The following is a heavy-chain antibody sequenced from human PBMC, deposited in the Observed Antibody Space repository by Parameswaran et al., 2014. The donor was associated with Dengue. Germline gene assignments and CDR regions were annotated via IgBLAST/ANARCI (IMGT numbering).Heavy chain of an antibody. CDR3: ARGGELRFLEWLYPAFDY. D-gene: IGHD3-3*01. Sequence: SETLSLTCTVSGGSISSYYWSWIRQPPGKGLEWIGYIYYSGSTNYNPSLKSRVTISVDTSKNQFSLKLSSVTAADTAVYYCARGGELRFLEWLYPAFDYWGQGTLVTVSS. V-gene: IGHV4-59*01. CDR2: IYYSGST. CDR1: GGSISSYY. J-gene: IGHJ4*02.